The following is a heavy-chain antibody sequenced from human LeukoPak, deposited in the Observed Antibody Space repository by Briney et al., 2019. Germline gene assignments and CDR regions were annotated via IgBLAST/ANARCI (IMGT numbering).Heavy chain of an antibody. CDR2: IKEDGSEK. CDR3: ARGGGSVPTTFDP. J-gene: IGHJ5*02. D-gene: IGHD2-15*01. V-gene: IGHV3-7*01. Sequence: PGGSLRLSCAASGFTFSSYWMSWVRQAPGKGLEWVANIKEDGSEKYYVDSVKGRFTISRDNVKNSLYLQMNSLRAEDTAVYYCARGGGSVPTTFDPWGQGTLVTVSS. CDR1: GFTFSSYW.